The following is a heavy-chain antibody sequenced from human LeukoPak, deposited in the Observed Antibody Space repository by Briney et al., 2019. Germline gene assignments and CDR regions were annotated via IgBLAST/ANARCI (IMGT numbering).Heavy chain of an antibody. J-gene: IGHJ6*02. Sequence: GASVKVSCKASGYTLTELSMHWVRQAPGKGLEWMGGFDPEDGETIYAQKFQGRVTMTEDTSTDTAYVELSSLRSEDTAVYYCATDLFQFRNSIYGMDVWGQGTTVTVSS. CDR1: GYTLTELS. CDR2: FDPEDGET. V-gene: IGHV1-24*01. CDR3: ATDLFQFRNSIYGMDV. D-gene: IGHD1-7*01.